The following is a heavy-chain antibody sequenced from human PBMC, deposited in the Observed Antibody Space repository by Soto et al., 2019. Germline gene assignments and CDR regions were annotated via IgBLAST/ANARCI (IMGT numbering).Heavy chain of an antibody. Sequence: PGASLRLSCAASGFTVSSNYMSWLRQAPGRGLEWVSVIYSGGSRYYADSVKGRVTISRDNSKTTLYLQMNSLRAEDTAVDYCARTNSLRHFEYWVQGTMVTVSS. V-gene: IGHV3-53*01. CDR2: IYSGGSR. CDR1: GFTVSSNY. CDR3: ARTNSLRHFEY. J-gene: IGHJ4*02.